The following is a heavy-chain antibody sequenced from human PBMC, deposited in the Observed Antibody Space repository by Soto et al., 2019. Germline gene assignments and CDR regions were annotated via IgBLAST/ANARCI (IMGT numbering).Heavy chain of an antibody. CDR2: ISYSGST. CDR3: ARGTAVATIADYFDY. J-gene: IGHJ4*02. CDR1: GGSITSHY. Sequence: SETLSLTCTVSGGSITSHYWSWIRQPPGKGLEWIGYISYSGSTSYNPSLKSRVTISVDTSKNHFSLKLSSVTAADTAVYYCARGTAVATIADYFDYWGQGTLVTVSS. V-gene: IGHV4-59*11. D-gene: IGHD5-12*01.